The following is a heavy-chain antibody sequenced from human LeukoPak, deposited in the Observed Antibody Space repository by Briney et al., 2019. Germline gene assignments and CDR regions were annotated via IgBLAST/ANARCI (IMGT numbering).Heavy chain of an antibody. V-gene: IGHV4-34*01. CDR1: GGSFSGYY. J-gene: IGHJ4*02. Sequence: SETLSLTCAVYGGSFSGYYWSWIRQPPGKGLEWIGEINHSGSTNYNPSLKSRVTISVDTSKNQFSLKLSFVAAADKAAYYCARVGSTADYWGQGTLVTVSS. D-gene: IGHD5-18*01. CDR3: ARVGSTADY. CDR2: INHSGST.